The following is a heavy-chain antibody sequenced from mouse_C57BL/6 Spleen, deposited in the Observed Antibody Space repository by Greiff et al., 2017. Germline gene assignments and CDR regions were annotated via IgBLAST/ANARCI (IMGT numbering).Heavy chain of an antibody. J-gene: IGHJ3*01. D-gene: IGHD3-2*02. CDR3: ARLDSSALAY. CDR1: GYTFTSYW. V-gene: IGHV1-69*01. CDR2: IDPSDSYT. Sequence: QVQLQQPGAELVMPGASVKLSCKASGYTFTSYWMHWVKQRPGQGLEWIGEIDPSDSYTNYNQKFKGKSTLTVDKSSSTAYMQLSSLTSEDSAVYDWARLDSSALAYWGQGTLVTVSA.